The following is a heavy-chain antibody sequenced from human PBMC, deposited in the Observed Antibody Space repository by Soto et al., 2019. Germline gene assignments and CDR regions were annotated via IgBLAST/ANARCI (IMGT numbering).Heavy chain of an antibody. CDR3: ASSVGTPGTDHDAFDI. Sequence: QVQLVQSGAEVKKPGASVKVSCKASGYTFTSYAMHWVRQAPGQRLEWMGWINAGNGNTKYSQKFQGRVTITRDTSASTAYMELSSLRSEDTAVYYCASSVGTPGTDHDAFDIWGQGTMVTVSS. J-gene: IGHJ3*02. D-gene: IGHD1-1*01. CDR2: INAGNGNT. CDR1: GYTFTSYA. V-gene: IGHV1-3*01.